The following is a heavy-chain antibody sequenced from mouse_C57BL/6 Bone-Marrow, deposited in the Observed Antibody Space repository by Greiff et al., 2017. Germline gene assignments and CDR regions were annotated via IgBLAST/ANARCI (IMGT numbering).Heavy chain of an antibody. D-gene: IGHD1-1*01. J-gene: IGHJ2*01. Sequence: VKLQQPGAELVKPGASVKVSCKASGYTFTSYWMHWVKQRPGQGLEWIGRIHPSDSDTNYNQKFKGKATLTVDKSSSTAYMQLSSLTSEDSSVYYCAIRGSSSLYYFDYWGQGTTLTVSS. CDR3: AIRGSSSLYYFDY. CDR1: GYTFTSYW. CDR2: IHPSDSDT. V-gene: IGHV1-74*01.